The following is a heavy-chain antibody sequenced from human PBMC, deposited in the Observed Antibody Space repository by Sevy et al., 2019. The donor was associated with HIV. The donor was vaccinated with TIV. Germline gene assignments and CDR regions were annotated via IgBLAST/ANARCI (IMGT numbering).Heavy chain of an antibody. CDR1: GFTFDDYA. V-gene: IGHV3-9*01. D-gene: IGHD2-2*01. J-gene: IGHJ4*02. Sequence: GGSLRLSCAASGFTFDDYAMHWVRQAPGKGLEWVSGISWNSGTIGYADSVKGRFTISRDNAKKSLYLQMNSLRAEDTALYYCARQRGVVLVPAAPFDYWGQGTLVTVSS. CDR3: ARQRGVVLVPAAPFDY. CDR2: ISWNSGTI.